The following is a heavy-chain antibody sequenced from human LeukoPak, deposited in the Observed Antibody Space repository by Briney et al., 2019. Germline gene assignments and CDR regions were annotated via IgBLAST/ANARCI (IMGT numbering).Heavy chain of an antibody. CDR1: GFTFSSYS. CDR3: ARDPRYSSSCIL. V-gene: IGHV3-21*01. D-gene: IGHD6-13*01. CDR2: ISSSSSYI. Sequence: GALRLSCAASGFTFSSYSMNWVRQAPGKGLEWVSSISSSSSYIYYADSVKGRFTISRDNAKNSLYLQMNSLRAEDTAVYYCARDPRYSSSCILWGQGTLVTVFS. J-gene: IGHJ4*02.